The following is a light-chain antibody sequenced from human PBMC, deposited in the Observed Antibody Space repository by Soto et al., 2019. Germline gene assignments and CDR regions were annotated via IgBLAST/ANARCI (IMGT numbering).Light chain of an antibody. V-gene: IGKV3-20*01. CDR1: QSVSSNF. CDR2: GAS. J-gene: IGKJ1*01. Sequence: EILLTQSPGTLSLSPGERATLSCRASQSVSSNFLAWYQQRPGQAPRLLIYGASNRATGVPDRFSGSGSGTDFTLTISRLEPEDFAVYYCQQYGSSPRTFGQGTKVAIK. CDR3: QQYGSSPRT.